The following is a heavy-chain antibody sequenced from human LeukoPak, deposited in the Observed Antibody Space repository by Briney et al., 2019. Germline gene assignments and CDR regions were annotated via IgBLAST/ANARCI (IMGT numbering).Heavy chain of an antibody. J-gene: IGHJ5*02. CDR3: ATSDTVSTYNWFDP. V-gene: IGHV4-39*01. CDR2: IHYSGST. Sequence: PSETLSLTCTVSGGSISSGDYYWSWIRQPPGKGLEWIGNIHYSGSTYYNPSLKSRVTISVDTSKNQFSLNLSSLTAADTAVYYCATSDTVSTYNWFDPWGQGTLVTVSS. D-gene: IGHD5/OR15-5a*01. CDR1: GGSISSGDYY.